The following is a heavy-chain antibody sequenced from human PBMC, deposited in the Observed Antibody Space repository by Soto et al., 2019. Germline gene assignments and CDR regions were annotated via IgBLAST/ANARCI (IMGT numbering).Heavy chain of an antibody. V-gene: IGHV4-39*01. J-gene: IGHJ4*02. D-gene: IGHD2-2*01. Sequence: QLQLQESGPGLVKPSETLSLTCTVSGGSISSSSYYWGWIRQPPGKGLEWIGSIYYSGSTYYNPSLKSRVTISVDTSKNQFSLKLSSVTAADTAVYYCVGVVVPAAMPDVDYWGQGTLVTVSS. CDR2: IYYSGST. CDR3: VGVVVPAAMPDVDY. CDR1: GGSISSSSYY.